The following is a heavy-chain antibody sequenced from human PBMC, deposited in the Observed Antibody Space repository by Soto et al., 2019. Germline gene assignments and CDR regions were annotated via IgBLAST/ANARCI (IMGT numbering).Heavy chain of an antibody. CDR3: ARITMVRGVISYYYYGMDV. V-gene: IGHV1-3*01. CDR2: INAGNGNT. J-gene: IGHJ6*02. Sequence: ASVKVSCKASGYTFTSYAMHWVRQAPGQRLEWMGWINAGNGNTKYSQKFQGRVTITRDTSASTAYMELSSLRSEDTAVYYCARITMVRGVISYYYYGMDVWGQGTTVNVPS. CDR1: GYTFTSYA. D-gene: IGHD3-10*01.